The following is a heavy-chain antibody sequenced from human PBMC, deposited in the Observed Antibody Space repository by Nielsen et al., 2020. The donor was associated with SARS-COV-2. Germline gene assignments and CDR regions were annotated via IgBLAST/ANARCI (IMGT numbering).Heavy chain of an antibody. V-gene: IGHV4-39*02. CDR1: GGSINSSSYY. D-gene: IGHD2-21*02. CDR2: IHYSGST. Sequence: SETLSLTCTVSGGSINSSSYYWGWIRQPPGKGLEWIGNIHYSGSTYSNPFLKSRVTISVDTSKNHFSLKLSSVTAADTAVYYCAAILVVTGRPFDYWGQGTLVTVSS. J-gene: IGHJ4*02. CDR3: AAILVVTGRPFDY.